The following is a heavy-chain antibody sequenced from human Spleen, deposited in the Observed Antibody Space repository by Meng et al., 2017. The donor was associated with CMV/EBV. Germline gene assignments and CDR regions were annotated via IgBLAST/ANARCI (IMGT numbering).Heavy chain of an antibody. Sequence: SETLSLTCTVSGGFITNYYWSWIRQPPGKGLEWIAYMFYRESAYYNPSLKSRVTISVDTSKNLSSLRLDSVTAADTAVYYCAGTLYPNRYLNLFHPWGQGTLVTVSS. CDR2: MFYRESA. CDR3: AGTLYPNRYLNLFHP. CDR1: GGFITNYY. J-gene: IGHJ5*02. V-gene: IGHV4-59*01. D-gene: IGHD1-14*01.